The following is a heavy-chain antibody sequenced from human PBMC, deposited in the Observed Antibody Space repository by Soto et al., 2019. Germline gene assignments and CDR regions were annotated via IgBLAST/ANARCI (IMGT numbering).Heavy chain of an antibody. CDR2: IKLDASEK. CDR1: GFTFGYYW. D-gene: IGHD4-4*01. CDR3: ATEALSLITVVVPTFGY. V-gene: IGHV3-7*03. J-gene: IGHJ1*01. Sequence: GGSLRLSCAASGFTFGYYWMSWVRQAPGKGLEWLATIKLDASEKKYVDSVKGRFTLSRDNAKNSLYLQMDSLRVEDTAVYYCATEALSLITVVVPTFGYWGQGMLVTVSS.